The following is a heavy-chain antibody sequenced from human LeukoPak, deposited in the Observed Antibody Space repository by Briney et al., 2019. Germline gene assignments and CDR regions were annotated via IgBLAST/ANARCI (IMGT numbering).Heavy chain of an antibody. V-gene: IGHV3-7*01. CDR3: AGGGGITMVRGRRNWFDP. D-gene: IGHD3-10*01. J-gene: IGHJ5*02. CDR2: IKQDGSEK. Sequence: GGSLRLSCAASGFTFSSYWMSWVRQAPGKGLEWVANIKQDGSEKYYVDSVKGRFTISRDNAKNSLYLQMNSLRAEDTAVYYCAGGGGITMVRGRRNWFDPWGQGTLVTVSS. CDR1: GFTFSSYW.